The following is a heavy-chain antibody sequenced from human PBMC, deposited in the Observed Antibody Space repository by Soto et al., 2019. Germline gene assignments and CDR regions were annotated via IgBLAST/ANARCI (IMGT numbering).Heavy chain of an antibody. CDR1: GGSISNVGYF. J-gene: IGHJ5*02. D-gene: IGHD2-2*01. CDR2: IYHTGTT. Sequence: QVQLQESGPGLVKPSQTLSLTCTVSGGSISNVGYFWSWIRQPPGKGLEWIGFIYHTGTTYYNSSLRSRVSISIDTSKSQFSLKLTSVTAAATAVYYCARVMAAMQNWLDPWGQGTLVTVSP. CDR3: ARVMAAMQNWLDP. V-gene: IGHV4-30-4*01.